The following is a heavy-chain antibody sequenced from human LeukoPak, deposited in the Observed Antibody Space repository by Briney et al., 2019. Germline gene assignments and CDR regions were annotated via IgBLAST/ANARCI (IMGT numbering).Heavy chain of an antibody. V-gene: IGHV3-48*03. Sequence: GGSLTLSCAPSGFTFSSYEINCVRQAPGEGLEWVSYISSSDNTICYAHYVQGHFTMTRDNAKNELDLQMNGRRAEGTAVYYSARSPPVVRHDCWVEASLVSVSS. CDR3: ARSPPVVRHDC. CDR2: ISSSDNTI. D-gene: IGHD2-15*01. CDR1: GFTFSSYE. J-gene: IGHJ4*02.